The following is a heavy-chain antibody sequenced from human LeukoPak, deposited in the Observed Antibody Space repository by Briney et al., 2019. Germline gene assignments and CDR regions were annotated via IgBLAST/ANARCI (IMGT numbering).Heavy chain of an antibody. CDR3: AKHPAYCGSASCYPYFDY. J-gene: IGHJ4*02. V-gene: IGHV3-23*01. Sequence: GGSLRLSCAASGFTFSSYAMNWVRQAPGKGLEWVSVIGGSGGSTYYADSVKGRFTISRDNSKNTLYLQMNSLRAEDTAVYYCAKHPAYCGSASCYPYFDYWGQGTLVTVSS. D-gene: IGHD2-2*01. CDR2: IGGSGGST. CDR1: GFTFSSYA.